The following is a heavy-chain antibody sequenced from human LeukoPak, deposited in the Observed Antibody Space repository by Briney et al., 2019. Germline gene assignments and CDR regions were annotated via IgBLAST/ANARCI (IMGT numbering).Heavy chain of an antibody. D-gene: IGHD3-22*01. CDR1: GYTLSELS. V-gene: IGHV1-24*01. CDR3: ATNRRYDSSGYYLYYFDY. J-gene: IGHJ4*02. Sequence: ASVKVSCKVSGYTLSELSMHWVRQAPGKGLEWMGGFDTEDGVTIYAQKFQGRVTMTEDTSTDTAYMELSSLRSEDTAVYYCATNRRYDSSGYYLYYFDYWGQGTLVTVSS. CDR2: FDTEDGVT.